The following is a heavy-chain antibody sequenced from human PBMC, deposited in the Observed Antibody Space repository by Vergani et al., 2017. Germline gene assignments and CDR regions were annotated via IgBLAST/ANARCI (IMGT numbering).Heavy chain of an antibody. Sequence: EVQLLESGGGLVQPGGSLRLSCAASGFTFSSYALSWVRQAPGKGLEWVSAIRGSGGSTYYADSVKGRFTISRDKSKNTLYLQMNRLRAEDTAVYYCAKDRYGDYYFDYWGQGTLVTVSS. D-gene: IGHD4-17*01. CDR2: IRGSGGST. J-gene: IGHJ4*02. CDR1: GFTFSSYA. CDR3: AKDRYGDYYFDY. V-gene: IGHV3-23*01.